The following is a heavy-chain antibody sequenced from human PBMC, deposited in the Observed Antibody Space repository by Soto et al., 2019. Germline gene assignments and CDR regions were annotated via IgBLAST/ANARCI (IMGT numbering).Heavy chain of an antibody. CDR1: GFTFSSYG. CDR3: AKDLDPYSSSWYLDY. D-gene: IGHD6-13*01. J-gene: IGHJ4*02. V-gene: IGHV3-30*18. Sequence: GGTLSLSCAASGFTFSSYGMHWVRQAPGKGLEWVAVISYDGSNKYYADSVKGRFTISRYNSKNTLYLQMNSLRAEDTAVYYCAKDLDPYSSSWYLDYWGQGTLVTVSS. CDR2: ISYDGSNK.